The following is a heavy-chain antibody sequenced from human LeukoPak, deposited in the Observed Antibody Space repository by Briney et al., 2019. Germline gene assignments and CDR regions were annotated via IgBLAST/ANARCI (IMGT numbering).Heavy chain of an antibody. CDR1: GFTFSSYG. Sequence: PGGTLRLSCAASGFTFSSYGMSWVRQAPGKGLEWIGFLFYGGDTYYNPSLKSRVAISVDTFKNQFSLKLTSVTAADTAAYFCARHDGYNYARIDYWGQGTLVTVSS. CDR3: ARHDGYNYARIDY. J-gene: IGHJ4*02. D-gene: IGHD5-18*01. V-gene: IGHV4-59*08. CDR2: LFYGGDT.